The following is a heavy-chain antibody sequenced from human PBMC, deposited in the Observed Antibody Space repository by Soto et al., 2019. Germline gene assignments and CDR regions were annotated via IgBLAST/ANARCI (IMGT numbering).Heavy chain of an antibody. CDR1: GYTFTTYG. D-gene: IGHD1-26*01. CDR2: ISAYNGNT. J-gene: IGHJ4*02. CDR3: ARDPLRWELDY. V-gene: IGHV1-18*01. Sequence: QVQLVQSGTEVKKPGASVKVSCKASGYTFTTYGISWVRQAPGQGLEWMGWISAYNGNTDYAQKLQGRVTLTTDTSTSTAYLELKSLRSDDTAVYYCARDPLRWELDYWGQATRVTVSS.